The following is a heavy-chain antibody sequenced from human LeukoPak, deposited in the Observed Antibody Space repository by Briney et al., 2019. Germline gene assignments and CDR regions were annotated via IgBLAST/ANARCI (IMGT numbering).Heavy chain of an antibody. V-gene: IGHV3-66*01. Sequence: AGGSLRLSCAASGFTFSVFEMNWVRQAPGKGLEWVSIIYTTGGKYYADSVKGRFTISRDNSKHTLYLQMNSLRAEDTAVYYCARGSDGWFAFDYWGQGILVTVSS. CDR1: GFTFSVFE. CDR3: ARGSDGWFAFDY. D-gene: IGHD6-19*01. CDR2: IYTTGGK. J-gene: IGHJ4*02.